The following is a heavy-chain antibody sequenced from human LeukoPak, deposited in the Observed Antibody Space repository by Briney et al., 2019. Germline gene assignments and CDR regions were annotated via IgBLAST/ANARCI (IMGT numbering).Heavy chain of an antibody. J-gene: IGHJ4*02. CDR1: GGTFSSYA. D-gene: IGHD3-3*01. Sequence: SVKVSCKASGGTFSSYAISWVRQAPGQGLEWMGRIIPILGIANYAQKFQGRVTITADKSTSTAYMELSSLRSEDTAVYYCARDPPVTIFGVGNFDYWGQGTLVAVSS. CDR2: IIPILGIA. CDR3: ARDPPVTIFGVGNFDY. V-gene: IGHV1-69*04.